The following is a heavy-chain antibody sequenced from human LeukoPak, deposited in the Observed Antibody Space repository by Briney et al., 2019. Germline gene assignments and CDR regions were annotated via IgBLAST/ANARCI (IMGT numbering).Heavy chain of an antibody. V-gene: IGHV3-23*01. D-gene: IGHD3-3*01. J-gene: IGHJ4*02. CDR1: GFTYSSYA. Sequence: PGGSLRLSCAASGFTYSSYAMSWVRQAPGKGLEWVSAISGSGGSTYYAESVKGRFTISRDNSKNTLYLQMNSLRAEDTAVYYCAFSFWSGYYPFDYWGQGTLVTVSS. CDR2: ISGSGGST. CDR3: AFSFWSGYYPFDY.